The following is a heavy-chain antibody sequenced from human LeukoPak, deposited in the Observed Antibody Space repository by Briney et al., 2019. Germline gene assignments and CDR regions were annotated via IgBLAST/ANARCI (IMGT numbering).Heavy chain of an antibody. Sequence: GSLRLSCAASGFTFSSYSMNWVRQAPGQGLEWVSSISGSSSYIYYADSVKGRFTISRDNAKNSLYLQMNSLRAEDAAVYYCARVDYDILTGYYIYAFDIWGQGTMVTVSS. J-gene: IGHJ3*02. CDR2: ISGSSSYI. D-gene: IGHD3-9*01. CDR3: ARVDYDILTGYYIYAFDI. V-gene: IGHV3-21*01. CDR1: GFTFSSYS.